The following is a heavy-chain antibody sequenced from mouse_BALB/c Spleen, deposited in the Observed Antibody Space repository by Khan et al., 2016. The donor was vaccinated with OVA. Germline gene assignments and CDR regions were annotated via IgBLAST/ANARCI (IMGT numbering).Heavy chain of an antibody. CDR2: INPYNDGT. D-gene: IGHD2-14*01. J-gene: IGHJ1*01. CDR3: ARPHRYEWYFDV. CDR1: GYTFTSYI. V-gene: IGHV1S136*01. Sequence: VQLQQSGPELVKPGASVKMSCKASGYTFTSYIMHWVQQKPGQGLVWIGYINPYNDGTMYHEKFKGKATLTSDKSSSTAYMELSSLTSVDSAVLYCARPHRYEWYFDVGGAGSTVTVSA.